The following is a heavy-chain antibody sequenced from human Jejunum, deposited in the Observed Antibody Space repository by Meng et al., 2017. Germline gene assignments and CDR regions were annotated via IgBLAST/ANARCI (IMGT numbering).Heavy chain of an antibody. CDR3: ANIGRGNYYDSSIEAFDI. CDR1: GFTFSSYA. J-gene: IGHJ3*02. V-gene: IGHV3-23*01. CDR2: ISGSGGGI. Sequence: GGSLRLSCAASGFTFSSYALSWVRQAPGKGLEWVSIISGSGGGIYYADSVKGRFTISRDNSKNTLYLQMNSLRAEDTAVYFCANIGRGNYYDSSIEAFDIWGQGTMVTVSS. D-gene: IGHD3-22*01.